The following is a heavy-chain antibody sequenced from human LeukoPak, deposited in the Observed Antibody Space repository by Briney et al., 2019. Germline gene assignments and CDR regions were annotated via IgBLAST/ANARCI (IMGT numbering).Heavy chain of an antibody. CDR1: GNYW. CDR3: ARAMVGATWYYFDY. J-gene: IGHJ4*02. Sequence: PGGSLRLSCAASGNYWMHWVRQAPGKGLEWVANIKQDGSEKYYVDSVKGRFTISRDNAKNSLYLQMNSLRAEDTAVYCCARAMVGATWYYFDYWGQGTLVTVSS. D-gene: IGHD1-26*01. CDR2: IKQDGSEK. V-gene: IGHV3-7*03.